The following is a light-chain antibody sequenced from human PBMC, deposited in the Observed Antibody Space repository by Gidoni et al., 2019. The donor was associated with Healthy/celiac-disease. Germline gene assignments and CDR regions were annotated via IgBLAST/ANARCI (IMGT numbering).Light chain of an antibody. CDR3: QQYGSSPLT. Sequence: EIVLTQSPGTLSLSPGERATLSCRASQSVSSSYLAWYQQKPGQAPRLLIYCASSRATGIPDRFSCSLSGTDFTLTICRLEPEDFAVYYCQQYGSSPLTFGGGTKVEIK. J-gene: IGKJ4*01. CDR2: CAS. V-gene: IGKV3-20*01. CDR1: QSVSSSY.